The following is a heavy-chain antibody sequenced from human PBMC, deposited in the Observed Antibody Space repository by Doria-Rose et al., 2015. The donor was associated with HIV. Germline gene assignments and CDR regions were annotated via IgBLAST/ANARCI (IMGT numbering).Heavy chain of an antibody. CDR3: ARARNYGFPHFFDF. D-gene: IGHD3-10*01. Sequence: QVQLQESGPGLVRPSQTLSLTCTVSGDSISSGDSFWSWIRQPPGKGPEWIGYISSSGTTYYYPSLRVRLTISLDGSKNQFSLTLNSVTAADTAVYYCARARNYGFPHFFDFWGQGTLVTVSS. CDR1: GDSISSGDSF. V-gene: IGHV4-30-4*01. J-gene: IGHJ4*02. CDR2: ISSSGTT.